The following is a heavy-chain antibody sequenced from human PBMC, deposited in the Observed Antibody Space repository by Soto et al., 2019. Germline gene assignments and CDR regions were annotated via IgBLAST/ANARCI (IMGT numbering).Heavy chain of an antibody. J-gene: IGHJ5*02. Sequence: QVQLVQSGAEVKKPGASVKVSCKASGYTFTSYGISWVRQAPGQVLEWMGWISAYNGNTNYAQKLQGRVTMTTDTSTSTAYMELRSLRSDDTAVYYCARVDYDYVWGSYRPGWFDPWGQGTLVTVSS. CDR2: ISAYNGNT. D-gene: IGHD3-16*02. V-gene: IGHV1-18*01. CDR1: GYTFTSYG. CDR3: ARVDYDYVWGSYRPGWFDP.